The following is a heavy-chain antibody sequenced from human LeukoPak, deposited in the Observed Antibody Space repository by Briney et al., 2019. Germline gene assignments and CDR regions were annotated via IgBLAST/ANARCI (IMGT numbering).Heavy chain of an antibody. CDR2: IYYSGST. CDR3: ARPKAYYAMDV. Sequence: SETLSLTCTVSGGSISSYYWSWIRQPPVKGLEWIGYIYYSGSTNYNPSLKSRVTISVDTSKNQFSLKLSSVTAADTAVYYCARPKAYYAMDVWGQGTTVTVSS. V-gene: IGHV4-59*08. J-gene: IGHJ6*02. CDR1: GGSISSYY.